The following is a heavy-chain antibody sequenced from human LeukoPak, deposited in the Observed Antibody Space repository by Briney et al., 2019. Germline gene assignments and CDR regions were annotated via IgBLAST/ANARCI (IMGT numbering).Heavy chain of an antibody. D-gene: IGHD4-17*01. CDR2: IHLNDDK. CDR3: AHLVRMTTVYFDY. J-gene: IGHJ4*02. Sequence: SGPTLVKPTQTLTLTCSFSGSSISTSGGGVGWIRQPPGKALEWLGLIHLNDDKRYSPSLKSRLTITKDTYKNQVTLIVTNTDPVDTATYYCAHLVRMTTVYFDYWGQGTLVTVSS. V-gene: IGHV2-5*01. CDR1: GSSISTSGGG.